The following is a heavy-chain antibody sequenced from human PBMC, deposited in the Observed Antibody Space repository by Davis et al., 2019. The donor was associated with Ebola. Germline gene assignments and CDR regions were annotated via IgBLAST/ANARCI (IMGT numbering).Heavy chain of an antibody. Sequence: GESLKISCAASGFTFDDYAMHWVRQAPGKGLEWVSGINRDGSTTTYADSVKGRFTISRDNAKNTLYLQMNNLRVEDTAVYYCATLPGYYWGQGTLVTVSS. CDR3: ATLPGYY. CDR1: GFTFDDYA. CDR2: INRDGSTT. J-gene: IGHJ4*02. V-gene: IGHV3-74*03. D-gene: IGHD1-26*01.